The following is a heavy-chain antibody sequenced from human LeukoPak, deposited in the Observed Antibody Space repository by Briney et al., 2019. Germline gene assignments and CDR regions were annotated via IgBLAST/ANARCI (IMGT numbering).Heavy chain of an antibody. Sequence: PGGSLRLSCAASGFTFSSYSMNWVRQAPGKGLEWVSSISSSSSYIYYADSVKGRFTISRDNAKNSLYLQMNSLRAEDTAVYYCARGSLGSVLEDDYWGQGTLVTVSS. V-gene: IGHV3-21*01. CDR3: ARGSLGSVLEDDY. CDR1: GFTFSSYS. D-gene: IGHD1-1*01. J-gene: IGHJ4*02. CDR2: ISSSSSYI.